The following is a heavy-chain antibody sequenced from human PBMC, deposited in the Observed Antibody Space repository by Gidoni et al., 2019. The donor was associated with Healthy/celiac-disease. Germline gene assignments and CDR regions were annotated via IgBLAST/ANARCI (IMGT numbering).Heavy chain of an antibody. CDR1: GYTFTTYA. CDR3: AREFSVRGIAAAAYLEDYYFDY. J-gene: IGHJ4*02. V-gene: IGHV1-3*01. Sequence: QVQLVQSGAEVKKPGPSVKVSCKASGYTFTTYAMHCVRQATGQRLEWMGWINAGNGNTKYSQKLQGRVTITRDTSASTAYMELSSLRSEDTDVYYCAREFSVRGIAAAAYLEDYYFDYWGQGTLVTVSS. D-gene: IGHD6-13*01. CDR2: INAGNGNT.